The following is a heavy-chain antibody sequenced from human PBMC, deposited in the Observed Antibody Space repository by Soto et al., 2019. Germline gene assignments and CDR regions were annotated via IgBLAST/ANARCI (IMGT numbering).Heavy chain of an antibody. CDR1: GGSISNYY. V-gene: IGHV4-59*01. CDR3: ARISNDYGGNGAFDY. CDR2: VHYSGRA. Sequence: KTSETLSFTCTVSGGSISNYYWIWIRQPPGKGLDWIGYVHYSGRATYNPSLKSRVSISVDTSKNQFSLNMSSVTAADTAVYYCARISNDYGGNGAFDYWGQGTLVTVSS. D-gene: IGHD4-17*01. J-gene: IGHJ4*02.